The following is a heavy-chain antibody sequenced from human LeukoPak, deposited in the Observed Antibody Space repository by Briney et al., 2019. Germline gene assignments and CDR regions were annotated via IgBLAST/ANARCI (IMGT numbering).Heavy chain of an antibody. J-gene: IGHJ4*02. CDR1: GGTFSSYA. CDR3: AREVAGEAGD. D-gene: IGHD6-19*01. CDR2: IIPIFGTA. V-gene: IGHV1-69*05. Sequence: SVKVSCKASGGTFSSYAISWVRQAPGQGLEWTGRIIPIFGTANYAQKFQGRVTITTDESTSTAYMELSSLRSEDTAVYYCAREVAGEAGDWGQGTLVTVSS.